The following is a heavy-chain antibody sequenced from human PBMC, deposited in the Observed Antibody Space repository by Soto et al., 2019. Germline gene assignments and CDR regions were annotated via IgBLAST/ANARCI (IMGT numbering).Heavy chain of an antibody. D-gene: IGHD6-19*01. CDR1: GFTFNTYG. Sequence: QVQLVESGGGVVQPGRSLRLSCAASGFTFNTYGIHWVRQAPGKGLEWVAVISYDGGNKYYADSVKGRFTISRDNPKNTLYLQLNSLRAEDTAVYYCAKSGGNGWFADAFDVWGQGTMVTVSS. CDR2: ISYDGGNK. J-gene: IGHJ3*01. CDR3: AKSGGNGWFADAFDV. V-gene: IGHV3-30*18.